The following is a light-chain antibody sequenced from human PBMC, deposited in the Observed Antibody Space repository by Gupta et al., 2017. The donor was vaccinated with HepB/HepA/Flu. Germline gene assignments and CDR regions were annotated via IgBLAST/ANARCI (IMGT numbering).Light chain of an antibody. V-gene: IGLV1-47*01. CDR2: GNN. Sequence: QSVLTQPNSASGPPWLRVTISCSGRTSNIGSNYVCWYQQFPGTAPKLLIHGNNLRPSGFPDRFAGSKSGTSASLAISGLRSEDDADYYCAAWDDSLSGGVFGGGTQLTVL. J-gene: IGLJ7*01. CDR1: TSNIGSNY. CDR3: AAWDDSLSGGV.